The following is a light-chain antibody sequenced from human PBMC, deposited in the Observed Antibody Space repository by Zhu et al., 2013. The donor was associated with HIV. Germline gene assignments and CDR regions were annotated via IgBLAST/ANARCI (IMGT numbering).Light chain of an antibody. CDR1: QSVSSNY. CDR2: GAS. CDR3: QQYGSSPT. J-gene: IGKJ1*01. Sequence: EIVLTQSPGTLSLSPGERATLSCRASQSVSSNYLAWYQQKPGQAPRLLIYGASSRATGIPDRFSGSESGTDFTLTIRRLEPEDFAVYYCQQYGSSPTFGQGSKVEI. V-gene: IGKV3-20*01.